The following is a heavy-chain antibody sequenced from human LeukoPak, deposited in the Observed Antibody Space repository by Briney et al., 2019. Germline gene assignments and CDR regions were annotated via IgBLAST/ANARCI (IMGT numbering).Heavy chain of an antibody. Sequence: PSETLSLTCTVSGGSISSYYWSWIRQPPGQGLKWIGYIYYSGSTNYNPSLKSRVTISVDTSKNQFSLKLSSVTAADTAVYYCAREVVVTAVYYMDVWGKGTTLTVSS. CDR3: AREVVVTAVYYMDV. V-gene: IGHV4-59*01. CDR2: IYYSGST. CDR1: GGSISSYY. J-gene: IGHJ6*03. D-gene: IGHD2-21*02.